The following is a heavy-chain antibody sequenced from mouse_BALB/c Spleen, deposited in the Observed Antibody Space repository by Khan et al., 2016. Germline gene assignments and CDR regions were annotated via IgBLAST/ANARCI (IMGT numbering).Heavy chain of an antibody. CDR1: GYSITNNCA. CDR3: ARSVYGNYWYFDV. CDR2: ISYSGTT. J-gene: IGHJ1*01. V-gene: IGHV3-2*02. D-gene: IGHD2-1*01. Sequence: VQLKESGPGLVKPSQSLSLTCTVTGYSITNNCAWNWIRQFPGNKLEWMGYISYSGTTSYNPSLKSRISITRDTSKNQFFLQLNSVTSEDTATYYCARSVYGNYWYFDVWGAGTPVTVSS.